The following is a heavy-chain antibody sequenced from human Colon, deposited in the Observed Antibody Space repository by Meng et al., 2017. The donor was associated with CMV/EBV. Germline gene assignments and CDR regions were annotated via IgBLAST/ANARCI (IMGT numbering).Heavy chain of an antibody. CDR2: ISAYTGDT. V-gene: IGHV1-18*01. Sequence: VQQVHSGTGAKKPRPSGKFAVKASGYTCTNYGISWVPQAPGQGLEWMGWISAYTGDTYYAQKFQGRVTMTTDTSTSTAYMELRSLRSDDTAVYYCVRESQSGSYIYLQHWGQGTLVTVSS. CDR1: GYTCTNYG. CDR3: VRESQSGSYIYLQH. J-gene: IGHJ1*01. D-gene: IGHD1-26*01.